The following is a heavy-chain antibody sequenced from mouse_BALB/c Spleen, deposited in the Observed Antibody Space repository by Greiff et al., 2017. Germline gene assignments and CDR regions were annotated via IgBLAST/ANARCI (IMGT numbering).Heavy chain of an antibody. CDR1: GFTFSDYY. CDR2: ISDGGSYT. Sequence: EVQLVESGGGLVKPGGSLKLSCAASGFTFSDYYMYWVRQTPEKRLEWVATISDGGSYTYYPDSVKGRFTISRDNAKNNLYLQMSSLKSEDTAMYYCARARGNFAYYAMDYWGQGTSVTVSS. V-gene: IGHV5-4*02. CDR3: ARARGNFAYYAMDY. J-gene: IGHJ4*01. D-gene: IGHD2-1*01.